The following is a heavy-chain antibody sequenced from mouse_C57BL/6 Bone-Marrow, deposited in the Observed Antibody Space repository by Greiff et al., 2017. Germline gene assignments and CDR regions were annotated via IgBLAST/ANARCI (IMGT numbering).Heavy chain of an antibody. V-gene: IGHV1-82*01. Sequence: QVQLKQSGPELVKPGASVKISCKASGYAFSSSWMNWVKQRPGKGLEWIGRIYPGDGETNYNGKVKGKATLTADKSSIPAYMPLSSLTSEDSAVYFCARGRTGFDYWGQGTTLTVSS. CDR2: IYPGDGET. J-gene: IGHJ2*01. CDR1: GYAFSSSW. CDR3: ARGRTGFDY. D-gene: IGHD4-1*01.